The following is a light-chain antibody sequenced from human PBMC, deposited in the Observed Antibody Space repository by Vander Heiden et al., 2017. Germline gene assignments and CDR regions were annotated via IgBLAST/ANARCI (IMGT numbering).Light chain of an antibody. Sequence: DIVMTQSPYTLAVSMGERASINCKSSQSVLYSSKNKNYLAWYQQKPGQPPKLLIYWASTRESGVPDRFSGSGSGTDFTLTISSLQAEDVAVYYCQQYYSTPLTFGGGTRVEIK. J-gene: IGKJ4*01. CDR1: QSVLYSSKNKNY. V-gene: IGKV4-1*01. CDR2: WAS. CDR3: QQYYSTPLT.